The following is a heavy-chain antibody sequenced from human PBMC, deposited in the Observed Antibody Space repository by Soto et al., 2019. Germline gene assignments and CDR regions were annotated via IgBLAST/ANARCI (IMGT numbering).Heavy chain of an antibody. V-gene: IGHV3-53*01. Sequence: PGGSLRLSCAASGFTVSSNYMSWVRQAPGKGLEWVSVIYSGGSTYYADSVKGRFTISRDNSKNTLYLQMNSLRAEDTAVYYCERDVRGEKLWVDDGMDVWGQGTTVNVSS. CDR2: IYSGGST. D-gene: IGHD5-18*01. J-gene: IGHJ6*02. CDR3: ERDVRGEKLWVDDGMDV. CDR1: GFTVSSNY.